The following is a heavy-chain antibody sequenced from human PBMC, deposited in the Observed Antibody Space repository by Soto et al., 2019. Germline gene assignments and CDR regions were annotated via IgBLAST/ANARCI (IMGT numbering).Heavy chain of an antibody. CDR2: ISYDGSNK. D-gene: IGHD6-19*01. CDR1: GFTFSSYG. J-gene: IGHJ6*02. CDR3: AKDLVFSSGWYSRYYGMDV. Sequence: GGSLRLSCAASGFTFSSYGMHWVRQAPCKGLEWVAVISYDGSNKYYADSVKGRFTISRDNSKNTLYLQMNSLRAEDTAVYYCAKDLVFSSGWYSRYYGMDVWGQGTTVTVSS. V-gene: IGHV3-30*18.